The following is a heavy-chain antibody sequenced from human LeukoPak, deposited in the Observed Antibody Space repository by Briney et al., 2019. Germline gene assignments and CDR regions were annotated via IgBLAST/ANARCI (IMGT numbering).Heavy chain of an antibody. Sequence: GGSLRLSCAASGFTFDDYAMHWARQAPGKGLEWVSGISWNSGSIGYADSVKGRFTISRDNAKNSLYLQMNSLRAEDTALYYCAKDSSGYLVALDYWGQGTLVTVSS. V-gene: IGHV3-9*01. J-gene: IGHJ4*02. CDR2: ISWNSGSI. CDR3: AKDSSGYLVALDY. D-gene: IGHD3-22*01. CDR1: GFTFDDYA.